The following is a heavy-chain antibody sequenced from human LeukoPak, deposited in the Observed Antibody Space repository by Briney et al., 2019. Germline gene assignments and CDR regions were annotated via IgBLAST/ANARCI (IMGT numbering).Heavy chain of an antibody. CDR2: IHYSGGT. CDR1: GGSISNYY. CDR3: ARRHRTSHYYYGMDV. V-gene: IGHV4-59*01. D-gene: IGHD2-2*01. J-gene: IGHJ6*02. Sequence: SETLSLTCAVSGGSISNYYWSWIRQPPGKGLEWIGYIHYSGGTDYNPSLKSRVTISVDTSKNQFSLKLNSVTAADTAMYYCARRHRTSHYYYGMDVWGQGTTVTVSS.